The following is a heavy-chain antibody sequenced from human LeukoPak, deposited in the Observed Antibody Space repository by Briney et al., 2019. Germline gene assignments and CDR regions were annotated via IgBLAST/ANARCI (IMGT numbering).Heavy chain of an antibody. CDR1: GFNVSSYG. D-gene: IGHD6-19*01. CDR3: AQGYSSGWFPN. J-gene: IGHJ4*02. CDR2: INLNGDTK. V-gene: IGHV3-23*01. Sequence: GGSLRLSCAVSGFNVSSYGMSWVRQAPGKGLEWISAINLNGDTKYYADSVKGRFTISRDHSENTLYLHMNSLRTEDTAVYYCAQGYSSGWFPNWGQGSLVSVSS.